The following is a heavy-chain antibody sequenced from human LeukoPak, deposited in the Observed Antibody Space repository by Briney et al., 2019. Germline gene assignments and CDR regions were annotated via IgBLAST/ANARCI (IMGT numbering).Heavy chain of an antibody. CDR1: GFTFDDYA. CDR3: AKGHALGIYDCWGDAFDI. Sequence: PSGGSLRLSCAASGFTFDDYAMHWVRQAPGKGLEWVSGNSWNSGSIGYADSVKGRFTISRDNAKNSLYLQMNSLRAEDTALYYCAKGHALGIYDCWGDAFDIWGQGTMVTVSS. CDR2: NSWNSGSI. J-gene: IGHJ3*02. V-gene: IGHV3-9*01. D-gene: IGHD2-21*01.